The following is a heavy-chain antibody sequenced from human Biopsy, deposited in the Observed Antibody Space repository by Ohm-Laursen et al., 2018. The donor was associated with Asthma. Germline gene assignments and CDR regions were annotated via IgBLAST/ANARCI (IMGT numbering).Heavy chain of an antibody. D-gene: IGHD6-6*01. CDR3: ARERIAARQRRYYFDY. V-gene: IGHV1-69*01. J-gene: IGHJ4*02. CDR1: GGTFSSYA. Sequence: SSVKVSCKTSGGTFSSYAISWVRQAPGQGLEWMGGIIPIFGTANYAQKFQGRVTITADESTSTAYMELSSLRSEDTAVYYCARERIAARQRRYYFDYWGQGTLVTVSS. CDR2: IIPIFGTA.